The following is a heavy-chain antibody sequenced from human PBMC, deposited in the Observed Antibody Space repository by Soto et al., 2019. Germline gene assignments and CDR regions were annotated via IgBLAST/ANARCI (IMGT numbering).Heavy chain of an antibody. V-gene: IGHV3-23*01. CDR1: VFTFGNYA. Sequence: PGWSLSLSCASSVFTFGNYAMKWVRQAPGKGLEWISSISDPGTSTYYANSVKGRFSMSRDNSKNTLFLQMNRLRADDTAVYFCAKSLVTPSDAFDLWGRGTLVTVSS. CDR3: AKSLVTPSDAFDL. D-gene: IGHD2-21*02. J-gene: IGHJ3*01. CDR2: ISDPGTST.